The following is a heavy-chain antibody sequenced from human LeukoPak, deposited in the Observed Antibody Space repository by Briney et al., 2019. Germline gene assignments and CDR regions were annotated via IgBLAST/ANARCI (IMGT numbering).Heavy chain of an antibody. V-gene: IGHV3-23*01. D-gene: IGHD6-19*01. J-gene: IGHJ6*02. CDR1: GFAFSSYA. CDR3: AKDLASGWTYYYYGMDV. CDR2: ITSGITT. Sequence: GGSLRLSCAASGFAFSSYAMTWVRQAPGKGLGWVSVITSGITTFYADSVRGRFTISRDNSKNTLYLQMNSLRAEDTAVYYCAKDLASGWTYYYYGMDVWGRGTTVTVSS.